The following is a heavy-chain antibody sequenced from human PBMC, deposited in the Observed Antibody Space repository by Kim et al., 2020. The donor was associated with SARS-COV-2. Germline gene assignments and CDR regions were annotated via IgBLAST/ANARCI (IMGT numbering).Heavy chain of an antibody. J-gene: IGHJ4*02. D-gene: IGHD3-10*01. Sequence: GESLKISCKGSGYSFTSYWIGWVRQMPGKGLEWMGIIYPGDSDTRDSPSFQGQVTISPDKSISTAYLQWSSLKTSDTAMYYCARPRTPYSGSRRYYDYWGQGTLVTVSS. CDR1: GYSFTSYW. CDR3: ARPRTPYSGSRRYYDY. V-gene: IGHV5-51*01. CDR2: IYPGDSDT.